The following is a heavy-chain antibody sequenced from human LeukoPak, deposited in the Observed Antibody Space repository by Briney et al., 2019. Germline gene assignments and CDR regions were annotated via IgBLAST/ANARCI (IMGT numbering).Heavy chain of an antibody. CDR3: AKGNDCSGGSCFYYFDH. CDR1: GFTLSSYA. Sequence: GGSLRLSCAASGFTLSSYAMSWVRQAPGKGLEWVSAISGSGDSTYYADSVKGRFTISRDNSKNTLYLQMNSLRVEDTAVYYCAKGNDCSGGSCFYYFDHWGQGTLVTVSS. V-gene: IGHV3-23*01. D-gene: IGHD2-15*01. J-gene: IGHJ4*02. CDR2: ISGSGDST.